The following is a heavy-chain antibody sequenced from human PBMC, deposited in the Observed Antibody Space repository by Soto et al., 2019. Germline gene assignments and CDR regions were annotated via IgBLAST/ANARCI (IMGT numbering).Heavy chain of an antibody. D-gene: IGHD1-1*01. CDR2: LYDVDGT. CDR3: ASWHEREHAYDV. Sequence: DVQLVESGGGLIQPGESLRLSCAAFGLTVSGKKYVAWVRQAPGTGLEWASALYDVDGTYYADSVKGRFTTSRDSSKTTVYLQMNGLRPDDTAVYYCASWHEREHAYDVWGQGTTVTVSS. V-gene: IGHV3-53*01. CDR1: GLTVSGKKY. J-gene: IGHJ3*01.